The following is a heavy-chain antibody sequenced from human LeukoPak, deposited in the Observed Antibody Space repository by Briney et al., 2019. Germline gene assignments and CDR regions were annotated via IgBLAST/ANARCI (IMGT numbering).Heavy chain of an antibody. CDR2: IYYSGST. J-gene: IGHJ4*02. D-gene: IGHD3-10*01. Sequence: PSETLSLTCTVSGGSISSSSYYWGWIRQPPGKGLEWIGSIYYSGSTYYNPSLKSRVTISVDTSKNQFSLKLSSVTAADTAVYYCARVYGSGSYIGYWGQGTLVTVSS. CDR3: ARVYGSGSYIGY. CDR1: GGSISSSSYY. V-gene: IGHV4-39*07.